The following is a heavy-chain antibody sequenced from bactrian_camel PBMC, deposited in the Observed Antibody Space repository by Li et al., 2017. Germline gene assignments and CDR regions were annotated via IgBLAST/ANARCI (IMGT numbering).Heavy chain of an antibody. Sequence: HVQLVESGGGSVLAGGSLRLSCAFDAYTLANVRMAWFRQAPGKEREGVASLASDGSSIYANSLKGRFTISTDNAKNTVYLQVNSLKPEDTAMYYCAADPTLAPPLQEQSYRYWGQGTQVTV. CDR1: AYTLANVR. V-gene: IGHV3S53*01. CDR3: AADPTLAPPLQEQSYRY. J-gene: IGHJ4*01. CDR2: LASDGSS. D-gene: IGHD3*01.